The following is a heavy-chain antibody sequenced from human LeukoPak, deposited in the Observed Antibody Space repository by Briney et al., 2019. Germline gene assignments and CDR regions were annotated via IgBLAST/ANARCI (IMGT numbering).Heavy chain of an antibody. CDR3: AKDRSIYCSSSGCYLNWFAP. Sequence: GGSLRLSCAASGFTFSNYPMSWVRQIPGKGLEWVATISGSSDRTYYADSVRGRFTISRDNSKNTLYLQMNSLRADDTVVYYCAKDRSIYCSSSGCYLNWFAPWGQGALVTVSS. J-gene: IGHJ5*02. V-gene: IGHV3-23*01. CDR2: ISGSSDRT. CDR1: GFTFSNYP. D-gene: IGHD2-2*01.